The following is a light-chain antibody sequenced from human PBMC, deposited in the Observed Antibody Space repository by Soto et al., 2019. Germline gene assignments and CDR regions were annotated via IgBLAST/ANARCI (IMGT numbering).Light chain of an antibody. J-gene: IGKJ2*02. V-gene: IGKV3-15*01. CDR1: QSFSSN. Sequence: EIVMTQSPATLSVSPGERATLSCRASQSFSSNLAWYQQKPGQAPRLLIYGASTRATGIPARFSGSGSGTEFTLTISSLQSEDFAVYYCQQYNNWPPCTFGQGTKLEIK. CDR3: QQYNNWPPCT. CDR2: GAS.